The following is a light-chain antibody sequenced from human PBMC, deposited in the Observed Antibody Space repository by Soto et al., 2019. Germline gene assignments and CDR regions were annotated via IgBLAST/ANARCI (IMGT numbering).Light chain of an antibody. CDR1: QSVSSN. J-gene: IGKJ1*01. CDR3: QQRSDWPWT. V-gene: IGKV3-11*01. Sequence: ETLIAQSPATLSVSPGERATLSCRASQSVSSNLAWYRQKPGQAPRLLIYDSSNRAAGIPARFSGSGSGTDFTLTVSSLEPEDFVVYYCQQRSDWPWTFGQGTKVDIK. CDR2: DSS.